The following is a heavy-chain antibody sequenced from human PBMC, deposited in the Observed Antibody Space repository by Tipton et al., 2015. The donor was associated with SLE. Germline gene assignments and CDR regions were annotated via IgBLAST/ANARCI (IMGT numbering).Heavy chain of an antibody. CDR2: IYHSGST. CDR1: GDSISSGGYY. J-gene: IGHJ4*02. D-gene: IGHD3-16*01. Sequence: TLSLTCTVSGDSISSGGYYWSWIRQHPGKGLEWIGYIYHSGSTYYNPSLKTRVTISVDTSKIQFSLRLTSVTAADTAVYYCARAIGANYFNFWGQGTLVTVSS. CDR3: ARAIGANYFNF. V-gene: IGHV4-31*03.